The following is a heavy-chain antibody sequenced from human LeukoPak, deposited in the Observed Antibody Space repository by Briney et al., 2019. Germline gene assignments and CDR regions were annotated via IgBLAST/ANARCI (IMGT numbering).Heavy chain of an antibody. CDR3: AKDQQRWLQLPIDY. CDR2: ISGSGGST. CDR1: GFTFSSYA. D-gene: IGHD5-24*01. V-gene: IGHV3-23*01. Sequence: GGSLRLSCAASGFTFSSYAMSWVRQAPGKGLEWVSAISGSGGSTYYADSVKGRFTISRDNSKNTLYLQMNSLRAEDTAVYYCAKDQQRWLQLPIDYWGQGTLVTVSS. J-gene: IGHJ4*02.